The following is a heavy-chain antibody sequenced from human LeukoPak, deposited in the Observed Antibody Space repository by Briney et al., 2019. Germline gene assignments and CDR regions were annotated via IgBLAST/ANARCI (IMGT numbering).Heavy chain of an antibody. CDR1: GYSFTSYW. Sequence: GESLKISCKGSGYSFTSYWIGWVRQMPGKGLEWMGIIYPGDTDTRYSPSFQGQVTISADKSISTAYLQWSSLKASDTAMYYCARQYDSSGYEAGYWGQGTLVTVSS. D-gene: IGHD3-22*01. J-gene: IGHJ4*02. CDR3: ARQYDSSGYEAGY. CDR2: IYPGDTDT. V-gene: IGHV5-51*01.